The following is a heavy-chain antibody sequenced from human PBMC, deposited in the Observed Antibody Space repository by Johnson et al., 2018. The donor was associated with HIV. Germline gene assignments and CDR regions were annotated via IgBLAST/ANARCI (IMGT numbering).Heavy chain of an antibody. Sequence: QVKLVESGGGVVQPGRSLRLSCAASRFTFSSYGMHWVRQAPGKGLEWVAVIWYDGTNKYYADSVKGRFTIYRDNSKNTLYLQMNSLRAEDTAVYYCARGGEDEQWLLNAFDIWGQGTMVTVSS. D-gene: IGHD6-19*01. V-gene: IGHV3-33*01. CDR2: IWYDGTNK. J-gene: IGHJ3*02. CDR3: ARGGEDEQWLLNAFDI. CDR1: RFTFSSYG.